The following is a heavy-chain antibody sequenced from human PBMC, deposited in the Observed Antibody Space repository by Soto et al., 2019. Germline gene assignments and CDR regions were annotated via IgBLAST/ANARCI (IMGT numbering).Heavy chain of an antibody. D-gene: IGHD5-18*01. CDR2: IYYSGST. Sequence: QLQLQESGPGLVKPSETLSLTCTVSGDSISSSSYYWGWIRQPPGKGLEWIGRIYYSGSTYYNPSLKSRVTISVDTSKNQFSLKLSSVTAADTAVYYCARRPHLDTAMAGFDYWGQGTLVTVSS. CDR1: GDSISSSSYY. J-gene: IGHJ4*02. V-gene: IGHV4-39*01. CDR3: ARRPHLDTAMAGFDY.